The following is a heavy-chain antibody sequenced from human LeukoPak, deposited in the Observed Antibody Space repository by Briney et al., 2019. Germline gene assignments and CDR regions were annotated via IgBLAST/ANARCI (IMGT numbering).Heavy chain of an antibody. Sequence: ASVKVSCKASGYTFTSYYMHWVRQAPGQGLEWMGRIIPIFGTANYAQKFQGRVTITTDESTSTAYMELSSLRSEDTAVYYCARDQVGARRATGFDYWGQGTLVTVSS. CDR1: GYTFTSYY. D-gene: IGHD1-26*01. V-gene: IGHV1-69*05. CDR2: IIPIFGTA. CDR3: ARDQVGARRATGFDY. J-gene: IGHJ4*02.